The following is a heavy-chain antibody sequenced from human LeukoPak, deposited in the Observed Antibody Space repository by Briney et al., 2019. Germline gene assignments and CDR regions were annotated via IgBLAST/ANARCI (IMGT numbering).Heavy chain of an antibody. CDR2: IDHSGST. CDR1: GGSISSSNW. V-gene: IGHV4-4*02. CDR3: ARGVRIAVAAPHLNY. Sequence: PSGTLSLTCAVSGGSISSSNWWSWVRQPPGKGLEWIGEIDHSGSTNYNPSLKSRVTISVDTSKNQFSLNLSSVTAADTAVYFCARGVRIAVAAPHLNYWGQGTLVTVSS. J-gene: IGHJ4*02. D-gene: IGHD6-19*01.